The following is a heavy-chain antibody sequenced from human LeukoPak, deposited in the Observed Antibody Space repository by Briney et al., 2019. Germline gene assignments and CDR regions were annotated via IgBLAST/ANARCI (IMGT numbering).Heavy chain of an antibody. CDR2: VCPRGGI. CDR3: ARNGGYDQDV. J-gene: IGHJ6*02. Sequence: PSETLSLTCVVSGGSININNCYSWVRQSPGKGLEWIGEVCPRGGINYNPSLKTRVSISPDRSRNQFSLTMISLTAADTAVYYCARNGGYDQDVWGQGITVTVSS. V-gene: IGHV4-4*02. D-gene: IGHD5-18*01. CDR1: GGSININNC.